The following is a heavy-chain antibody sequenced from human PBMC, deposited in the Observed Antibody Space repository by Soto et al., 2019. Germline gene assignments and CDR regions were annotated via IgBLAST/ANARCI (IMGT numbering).Heavy chain of an antibody. CDR3: IQSRCGGDCLQSYASYYYYGIDV. J-gene: IGHJ6*02. V-gene: IGHV2-5*02. CDR1: AFSLSTGGVG. CDR2: IYWDDDK. Sequence: SGPTLVNPTQTLTLTCTFSAFSLSTGGVGVGWIRQPPGKALEWLALIYWDDDKRYSPSLRSRLTITKDTSKNQVVLTMTNMDPVDTATYYCIQSRCGGDCLQSYASYYYYGIDVWGQRTTVTGSS. D-gene: IGHD2-21*02.